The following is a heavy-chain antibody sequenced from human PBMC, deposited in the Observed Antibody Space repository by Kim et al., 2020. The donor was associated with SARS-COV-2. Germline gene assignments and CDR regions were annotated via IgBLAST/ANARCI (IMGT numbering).Heavy chain of an antibody. V-gene: IGHV3-23*01. Sequence: GGSLRLSCAASGFTFSTSPMGWVRQAPGEGLEWVSRISWDGTRTYYADSVKGRVTMSSDKSKNTVYLHMNSLRVEDTAVYYCAKGVTNSGFDYWGQGAQV. D-gene: IGHD4-17*01. J-gene: IGHJ4*02. CDR3: AKGVTNSGFDY. CDR1: GFTFSTSP. CDR2: ISWDGTRT.